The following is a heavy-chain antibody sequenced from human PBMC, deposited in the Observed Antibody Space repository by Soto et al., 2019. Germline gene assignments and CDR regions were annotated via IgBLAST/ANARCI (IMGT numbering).Heavy chain of an antibody. J-gene: IGHJ5*02. CDR1: GGTVASSHW. CDR2: VYHTGDT. Sequence: SETLSLTCGVSGGTVASSHWWSWVRQSPGRGLEWIGNVYHTGDTNFNPSPQSRVTFSVDKSNNQFSLRLTSVTAADTAVYFCAREIVTAGGNNYFDPWGPGTLVTVSS. CDR3: AREIVTAGGNNYFDP. D-gene: IGHD2-21*02. V-gene: IGHV4-4*02.